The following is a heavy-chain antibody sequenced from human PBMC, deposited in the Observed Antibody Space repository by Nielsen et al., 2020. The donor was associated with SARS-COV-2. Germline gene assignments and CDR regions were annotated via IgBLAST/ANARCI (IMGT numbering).Heavy chain of an antibody. CDR3: ARRGYYGSGSYYNDYGMDV. Sequence: SETLSLTCTVSGGSISSYYWSWIRQPPGKGLEWIGYIYYSGSTNYNPSLKSRVTISVDTSKNQFSLKLSSVTAADTAVYYCARRGYYGSGSYYNDYGMDVWGQGTTVTVSS. D-gene: IGHD3-10*01. V-gene: IGHV4-59*08. CDR2: IYYSGST. CDR1: GGSISSYY. J-gene: IGHJ6*02.